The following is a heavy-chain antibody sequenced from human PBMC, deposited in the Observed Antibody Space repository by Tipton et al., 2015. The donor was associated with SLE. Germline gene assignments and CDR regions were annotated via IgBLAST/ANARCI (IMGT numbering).Heavy chain of an antibody. J-gene: IGHJ3*02. CDR3: ARGGDYGGYAFDI. CDR2: IYYSGST. V-gene: IGHV4-59*12. Sequence: TLSLTCTVSGGSISSYYWSWIRQPPGKGLEWIGYIYYSGSTNYNPSLKSRVTISVDTSKNQFSLKLSSVTAADTAVYYCARGGDYGGYAFDIWGQGTMVTVSS. CDR1: GGSISSYY. D-gene: IGHD4-23*01.